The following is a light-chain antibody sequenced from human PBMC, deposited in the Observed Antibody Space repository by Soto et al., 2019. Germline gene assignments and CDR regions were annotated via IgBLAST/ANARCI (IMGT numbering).Light chain of an antibody. Sequence: ETVMTQSPATLSVSPGERATLSCRASQSVDTKLAWYQHKPGQAPRLLIYGASTRATGIPARFSGSGSGTKFTLTISSLHSEDFAVYFCQQYNNWYTSGQATKLEIK. CDR1: QSVDTK. J-gene: IGKJ2*01. CDR2: GAS. V-gene: IGKV3-15*01. CDR3: QQYNNWYT.